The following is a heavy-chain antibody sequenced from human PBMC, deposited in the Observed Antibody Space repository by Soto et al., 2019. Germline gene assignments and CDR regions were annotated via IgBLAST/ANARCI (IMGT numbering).Heavy chain of an antibody. CDR1: GFTFSNYW. CDR3: ARDLGYCSGGTCYSVFDY. J-gene: IGHJ4*02. V-gene: IGHV3-7*01. D-gene: IGHD2-15*01. CDR2: LKEDGSDK. Sequence: GGSLRLSCVPSGFTFSNYWMSWVRQAPRKGLEWVATLKEDGSDKYYVDSVKGRFTISRDNAKNSLYLQMNSLTAEDTAVYYCARDLGYCSGGTCYSVFDYWGRGTLVTVSS.